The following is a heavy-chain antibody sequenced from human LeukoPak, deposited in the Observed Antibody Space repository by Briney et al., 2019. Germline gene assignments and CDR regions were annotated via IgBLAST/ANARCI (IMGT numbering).Heavy chain of an antibody. CDR1: GYTFAGYY. CDR3: ARGPSGIQLWLSGAFDI. V-gene: IGHV1-2*04. Sequence: ASVKVSCKASGYTFAGYYMHWVRQAPGQGLEWMGWINPNSGGTNYAQKFQGWVTMTRDTSISTAYMELSRLRSDDTAVYYCARGPSGIQLWLSGAFDIWGQGTMVTVSS. D-gene: IGHD5-18*01. J-gene: IGHJ3*02. CDR2: INPNSGGT.